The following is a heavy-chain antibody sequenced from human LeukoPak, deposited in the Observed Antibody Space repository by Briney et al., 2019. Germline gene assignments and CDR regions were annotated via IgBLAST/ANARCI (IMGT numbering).Heavy chain of an antibody. CDR3: ARDWFPDGIAVAGPYYFDY. D-gene: IGHD6-19*01. Sequence: PGGSLRLSCAASGFTFSSYSMNWVRQAPGKGLEWVSYISSSSSTIYYADSVKGRFTISRDNAKNSLYLQMNSLRAEDTAVYYCARDWFPDGIAVAGPYYFDYWGQGTLVTVSS. J-gene: IGHJ4*02. CDR2: ISSSSSTI. CDR1: GFTFSSYS. V-gene: IGHV3-48*01.